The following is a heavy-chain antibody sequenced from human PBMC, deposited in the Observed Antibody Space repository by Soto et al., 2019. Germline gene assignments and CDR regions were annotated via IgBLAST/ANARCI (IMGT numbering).Heavy chain of an antibody. V-gene: IGHV3-23*01. D-gene: IGHD2-2*01. CDR2: ISGSGHNT. Sequence: PGGSLRLSCAASRFTFGNYAMSWVRQSPGKGLQWVSTISGSGHNTYYADSVEGRFTISRDNSKNTLHLQMNSLRAEDTAIYYCARDSTSWYYWFDPWGQGTQVTVSS. CDR3: ARDSTSWYYWFDP. J-gene: IGHJ5*02. CDR1: RFTFGNYA.